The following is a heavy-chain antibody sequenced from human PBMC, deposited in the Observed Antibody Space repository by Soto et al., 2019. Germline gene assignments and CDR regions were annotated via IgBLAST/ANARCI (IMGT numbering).Heavy chain of an antibody. J-gene: IGHJ6*03. D-gene: IGHD6-19*01. CDR2: IYSGGST. CDR1: GFTVSSNY. V-gene: IGHV3-66*01. Sequence: GGSLRLSCAASGFTVSSNYMSWVRQAPGKGLEWVSVIYSGGSTYYADSVKGRFTISRDNSKNTLYLQMNSLRAEDTAVYYCARELIAVAGFPYYYYYYMDVWGKGTTVTVSS. CDR3: ARELIAVAGFPYYYYYYMDV.